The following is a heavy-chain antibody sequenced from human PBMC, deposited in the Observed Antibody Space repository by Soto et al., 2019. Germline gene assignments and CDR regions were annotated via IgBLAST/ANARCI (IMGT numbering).Heavy chain of an antibody. CDR2: ISHGGSP. Sequence: SETLSRTCAVSGGSVSSGVFSWNWIRQPPGQVLEWIGYISHGGSPHYTPSLRSRVSISVDRSTNVISLNLTSMTPADTAVYFCARGHYYYAMDVWGQGTTVTVSS. J-gene: IGHJ6*02. CDR3: ARGHYYYAMDV. CDR1: GGSVSSGVFS. V-gene: IGHV4-30-2*01.